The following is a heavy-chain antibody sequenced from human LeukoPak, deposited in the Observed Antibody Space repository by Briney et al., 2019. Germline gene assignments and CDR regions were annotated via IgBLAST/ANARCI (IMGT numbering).Heavy chain of an antibody. D-gene: IGHD3-22*01. CDR1: GYTFTSYG. Sequence: GASVKVSCKASGYTFTSYGISWVRQAPGQGLEWMGWISAYNGNTNYAQKLQGRVTMTTDTSTSTAYMELRSLRSDDTAVYYCARDRPYYYDSSGIYYYYGMDVWGQGTTVTVSS. J-gene: IGHJ6*02. CDR3: ARDRPYYYDSSGIYYYYGMDV. V-gene: IGHV1-18*01. CDR2: ISAYNGNT.